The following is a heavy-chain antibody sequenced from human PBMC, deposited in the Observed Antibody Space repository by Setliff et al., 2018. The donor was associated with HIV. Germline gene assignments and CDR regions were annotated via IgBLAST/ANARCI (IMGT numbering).Heavy chain of an antibody. V-gene: IGHV4-39*01. CDR1: GGSISSSSYY. J-gene: IGHJ6*03. D-gene: IGHD3-22*01. CDR3: ARHGGSGYYPYYYYYYMDV. CDR2: MYYSGST. Sequence: SETLSLTCTVSGGSISSSSYYWGWIRQPPGKGLEWIGSMYYSGSTYYNPSLKSRVTISVDTSKNHFSLKLCSVTAADTAVYYCARHGGSGYYPYYYYYYMDVWGAGTTVTVSS.